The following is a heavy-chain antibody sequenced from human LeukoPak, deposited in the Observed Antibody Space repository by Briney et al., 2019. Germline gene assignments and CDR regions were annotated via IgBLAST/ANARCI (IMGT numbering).Heavy chain of an antibody. D-gene: IGHD6-13*01. CDR1: GFTFSSYA. Sequence: QPGGSLRLSCAASGFTFSSYAMSWVRQAPGKGLEWVSAISGSGGSTYYADSVKGRFTISRDNSKNTLYLQMNSLRAEDTAVYYCAKSFHSSSYYRGSNWFDPWGQGTLVTVSS. CDR2: ISGSGGST. V-gene: IGHV3-23*01. CDR3: AKSFHSSSYYRGSNWFDP. J-gene: IGHJ5*02.